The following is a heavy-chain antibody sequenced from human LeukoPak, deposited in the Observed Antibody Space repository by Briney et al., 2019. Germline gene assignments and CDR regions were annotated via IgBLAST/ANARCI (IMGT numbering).Heavy chain of an antibody. Sequence: GESLKISCKGFGYSFANFWIGWVRQMPGKGLEWMGIIFPGDSDTRYSPSIQGQVTLSADKSITTAYLQWTSLKASDTAMYYCARTGTSLDPLFDSWGQGTLVTVSS. V-gene: IGHV5-51*01. D-gene: IGHD3-10*01. CDR3: ARTGTSLDPLFDS. CDR2: IFPGDSDT. CDR1: GYSFANFW. J-gene: IGHJ4*02.